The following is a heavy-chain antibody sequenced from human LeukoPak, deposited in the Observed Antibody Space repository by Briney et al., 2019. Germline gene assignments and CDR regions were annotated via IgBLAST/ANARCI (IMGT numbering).Heavy chain of an antibody. V-gene: IGHV4-34*01. Sequence: SETLSLTCAVYGGSFSGYYWSWIRQPPGKGLEWIGEINHSGSTNYNPSLKSRVTISVDTSKNQFSLKLSSVTAADTAVYYCARTPLFTIFGVVIIRYYFDYWGQGTLVTVSS. D-gene: IGHD3-3*01. CDR1: GGSFSGYY. CDR3: ARTPLFTIFGVVIIRYYFDY. CDR2: INHSGST. J-gene: IGHJ4*02.